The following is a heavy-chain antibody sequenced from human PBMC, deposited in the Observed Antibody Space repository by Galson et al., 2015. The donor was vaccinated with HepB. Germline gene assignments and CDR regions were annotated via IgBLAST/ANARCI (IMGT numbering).Heavy chain of an antibody. D-gene: IGHD6-19*01. J-gene: IGHJ6*02. CDR2: ISYDGSNK. CDR3: AKDRSSGWYGELAGMDV. V-gene: IGHV3-30*18. Sequence: SLRLSCAASGFTFSSYGMHWVRQAPGKGLEWVAVISYDGSNKYYADSVKGRFTISRDNSKNTLYLQMNSLRAEDTAVYYCAKDRSSGWYGELAGMDVWGQGTTVSVSS. CDR1: GFTFSSYG.